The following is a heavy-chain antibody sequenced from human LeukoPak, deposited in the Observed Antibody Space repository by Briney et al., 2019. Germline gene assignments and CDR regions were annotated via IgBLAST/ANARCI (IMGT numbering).Heavy chain of an antibody. CDR2: ISSNGGST. V-gene: IGHV3-64*01. CDR3: ARQGPGYDSNLHFDY. D-gene: IGHD3-22*01. Sequence: GGSLRLSCAASGFTFSSYAMHWVRQAPGKGLEYVSAISSNGGSTYYANSVKDRFTISRDNSKNTLYLQMGSLRAEDMAVYYCARQGPGYDSNLHFDYWGQGTLVTVSS. CDR1: GFTFSSYA. J-gene: IGHJ4*02.